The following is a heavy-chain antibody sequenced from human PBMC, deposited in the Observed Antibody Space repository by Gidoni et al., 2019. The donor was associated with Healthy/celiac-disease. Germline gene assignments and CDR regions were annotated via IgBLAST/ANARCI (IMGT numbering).Heavy chain of an antibody. CDR1: GGPISSGGYS. CDR3: ASTTTVTTLGWFDP. Sequence: QLQLQEYGSGLVKPSQTLSLTCAVSGGPISSGGYSWSWIRQPPGKGLEWIGYIYHSGSTYYNPSLKSRVTISVDRSKNQFSLKLSSVTAADTAVYYCASTTTVTTLGWFDPWGQGTLVTVSS. CDR2: IYHSGST. D-gene: IGHD4-17*01. V-gene: IGHV4-30-2*01. J-gene: IGHJ5*02.